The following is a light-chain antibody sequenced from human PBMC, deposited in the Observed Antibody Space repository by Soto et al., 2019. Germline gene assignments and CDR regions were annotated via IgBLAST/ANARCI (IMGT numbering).Light chain of an antibody. CDR1: SNDIGSYNH. V-gene: IGLV2-14*03. CDR3: ISYTDRQSNL. J-gene: IGLJ1*01. CDR2: VVS. Sequence: QSALTQPASVSGSPGQSITISCSGTSNDIGSYNHFAWSHQFPGKSPKLMFYVVSDRPPGVSDRFPDSKSGITASLTISGLQTEDEADYYCISYTDRQSNLFGTGTKVTVL.